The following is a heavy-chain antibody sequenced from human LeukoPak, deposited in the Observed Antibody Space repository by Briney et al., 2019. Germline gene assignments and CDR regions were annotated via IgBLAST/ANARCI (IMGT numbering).Heavy chain of an antibody. CDR3: ARVGLVEASRITIFGVAGPEYYYYMDV. V-gene: IGHV4-61*02. CDR1: GGSISSGGYS. J-gene: IGHJ6*03. CDR2: IYTSGST. D-gene: IGHD3-3*01. Sequence: SETLSLTCSVSGGSISSGGYSWNWIRQPAGKGLEWIGRIYTSGSTNYNPSLKSRVTMSVDTSKNQFSLKLSSVTAADTAVYYCARVGLVEASRITIFGVAGPEYYYYMDVWGKGTTVTVSS.